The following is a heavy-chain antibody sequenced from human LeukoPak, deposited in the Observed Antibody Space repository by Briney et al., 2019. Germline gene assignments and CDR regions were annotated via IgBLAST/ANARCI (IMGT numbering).Heavy chain of an antibody. V-gene: IGHV4-59*01. CDR3: ARVSLKMATLGEDNGMDV. J-gene: IGHJ6*02. CDR2: IYYSGST. D-gene: IGHD3-16*01. Sequence: PSETLSLTCTVSGGSISSYYWSWIRQPPGKGLEWIGYIYYSGSTNYNPSLKSRVTISVDTSKNQFSLKLSSVTAADTAVYYCARVSLKMATLGEDNGMDVWGQGTTVTVSS. CDR1: GGSISSYY.